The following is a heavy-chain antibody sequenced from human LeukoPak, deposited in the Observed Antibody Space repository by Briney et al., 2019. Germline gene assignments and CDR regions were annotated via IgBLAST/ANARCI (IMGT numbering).Heavy chain of an antibody. CDR1: GFTITSSA. J-gene: IGHJ4*02. Sequence: GASVNVSCKASGFTITSSAMQWVRQARGQRLEWIGWIVVGSGNTNYAQKFQERVTINRDMSTSTAYMELSSLRSEDTAVYYCAADQGSGWYVWGQGTLVTVSS. CDR3: AADQGSGWYV. D-gene: IGHD6-19*01. V-gene: IGHV1-58*02. CDR2: IVVGSGNT.